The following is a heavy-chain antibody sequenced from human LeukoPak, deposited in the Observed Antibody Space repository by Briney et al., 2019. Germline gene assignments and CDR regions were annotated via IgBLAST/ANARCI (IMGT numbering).Heavy chain of an antibody. J-gene: IGHJ4*02. CDR1: GFTFSNYS. CDR3: ARPSRSTGPAY. CDR2: ISSTSNTI. V-gene: IGHV3-48*02. D-gene: IGHD2-2*01. Sequence: GGSLRLSCAASGFTFSNYSMNWVRQAPGKGLEWVSWISSTSNTIYYADSVKGRFTISRDNAKDSLDLQMNSLRDEDMAVYYCARPSRSTGPAYWGQGTLVTVSS.